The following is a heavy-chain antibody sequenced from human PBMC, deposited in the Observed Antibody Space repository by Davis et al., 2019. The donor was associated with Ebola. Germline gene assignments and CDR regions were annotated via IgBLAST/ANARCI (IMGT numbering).Heavy chain of an antibody. CDR1: GFTFSSYG. Sequence: GGSLRLSCAASGFTFSSYGMHWVRQAPGKGLEWVSYISSSGSTIYYADSVKGRFTISRDNAKNSLYLQMNSLGAEDTAVYYCARSVRFLEWLSRGYYYYGMDVWGQGTTVTVSS. V-gene: IGHV3-48*04. J-gene: IGHJ6*02. D-gene: IGHD3-3*01. CDR2: ISSSGSTI. CDR3: ARSVRFLEWLSRGYYYYGMDV.